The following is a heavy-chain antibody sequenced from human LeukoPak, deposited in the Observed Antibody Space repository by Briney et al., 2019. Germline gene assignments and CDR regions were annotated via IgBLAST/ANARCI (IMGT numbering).Heavy chain of an antibody. D-gene: IGHD3-22*01. Sequence: SQTLSLTCTVSGGSISSGDYYWSWIRQPPGKGLEWIGYIYYSGSTYYNPSPKSRVTISVDTSKNQFSLKLSSVTAADTAVYYCARGGDTYYYDSSGYPFDYWGQGTLVTVSS. CDR3: ARGGDTYYYDSSGYPFDY. CDR1: GGSISSGDYY. J-gene: IGHJ4*02. CDR2: IYYSGST. V-gene: IGHV4-30-4*01.